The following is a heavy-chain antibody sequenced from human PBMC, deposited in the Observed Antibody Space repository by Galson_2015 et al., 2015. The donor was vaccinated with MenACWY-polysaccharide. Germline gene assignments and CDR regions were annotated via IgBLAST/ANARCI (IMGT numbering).Heavy chain of an antibody. CDR3: AREGSRIVFLAFDT. J-gene: IGHJ3*02. D-gene: IGHD3-10*02. CDR2: IQYDGSQK. Sequence: SLRISCAASGSTFRGSGMHWVRQAPGTGLEWMAVIQYDGSQKQYIDSVRGRFSISRDNSKNTLYLEMNSLRAEDTALYYCAREGSRIVFLAFDTWGQGTMVIVSS. CDR1: GSTFRGSG. V-gene: IGHV3-33*01.